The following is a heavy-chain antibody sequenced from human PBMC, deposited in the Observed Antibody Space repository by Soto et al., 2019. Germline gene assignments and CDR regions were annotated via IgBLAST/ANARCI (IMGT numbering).Heavy chain of an antibody. CDR1: GGSISNYY. J-gene: IGHJ4*02. V-gene: IGHV4-59*01. Sequence: QVQLQESGPGLVKPSETLSLTCTVSGGSISNYYWSWIRQPPGKGLEWIGYIYYSGNTNYSPSLKSRVTISVETSTDQFSLKLTSVTAADTAVYYCARGRFGELSPFDYWGQGTLVTVSS. CDR2: IYYSGNT. CDR3: ARGRFGELSPFDY. D-gene: IGHD3-16*01.